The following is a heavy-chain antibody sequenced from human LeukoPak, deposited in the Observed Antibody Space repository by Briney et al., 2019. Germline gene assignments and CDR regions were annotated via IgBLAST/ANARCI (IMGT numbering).Heavy chain of an antibody. Sequence: SETLSLTCTVSGGSISSYYWSWIRQPPGKGLEWIGYIYYSGSTNYNPSLKSRVTISVDTSKNQFSLKLSSVTAADTAVYYCARDPGYSYGVYYYYYGMDVWGKGTTVTVSS. V-gene: IGHV4-59*01. D-gene: IGHD5-18*01. J-gene: IGHJ6*04. CDR2: IYYSGST. CDR3: ARDPGYSYGVYYYYYGMDV. CDR1: GGSISSYY.